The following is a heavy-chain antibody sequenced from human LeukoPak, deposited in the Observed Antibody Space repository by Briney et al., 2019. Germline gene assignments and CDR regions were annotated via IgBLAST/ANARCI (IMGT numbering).Heavy chain of an antibody. J-gene: IGHJ3*02. D-gene: IGHD3-10*01. CDR1: GFTLSSKV. V-gene: IGHV3-74*01. CDR2: IIRDGTGT. Sequence: GGSLRLSCAASGFTLSSKVMHWVRQAPGTWLVWVSRIIRDGTGTDYAESVKGRFTISRDIATNTLYLQMNSLRAEDTAVYYCARAVGYGAGSYGFDIWGQGTTVTVSS. CDR3: ARAVGYGAGSYGFDI.